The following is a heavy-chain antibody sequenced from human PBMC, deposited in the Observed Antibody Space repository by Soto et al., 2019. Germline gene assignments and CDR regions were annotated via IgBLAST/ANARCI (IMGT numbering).Heavy chain of an antibody. CDR1: GFTFSGSA. J-gene: IGHJ4*02. CDR2: IRSKANSYAT. D-gene: IGHD2-2*01. V-gene: IGHV3-73*01. CDR3: HIVVVPAAMSNDY. Sequence: GGSLRLCCAASGFTFSGSAMHWVRQASGKGLEWVGRIRSKANSYATAYAASVKGRFTISRDDSKNTAYLQMNSLKTEDTAVYYCHIVVVPAAMSNDYWGQGTLVTVSS.